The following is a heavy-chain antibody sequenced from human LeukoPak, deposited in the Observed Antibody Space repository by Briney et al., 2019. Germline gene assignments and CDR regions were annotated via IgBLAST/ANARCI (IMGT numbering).Heavy chain of an antibody. CDR1: GFTFSSYA. V-gene: IGHV3-30-3*01. CDR3: ARDLENSFDY. Sequence: GGSLRLSCAASGFTFSSYAMHWVRQAPGKGLQWVAVISYDGSNKYYADSVKGRFTISRDNSKNTLYLQMNSLRAEDTAVYYCARDLENSFDYWGQGTLVTVSS. J-gene: IGHJ4*02. CDR2: ISYDGSNK.